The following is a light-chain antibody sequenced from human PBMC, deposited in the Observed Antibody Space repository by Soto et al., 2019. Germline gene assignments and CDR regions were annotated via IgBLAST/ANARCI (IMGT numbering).Light chain of an antibody. V-gene: IGKV1-5*03. Sequence: DIQMTQSPSTLSASVGDRVTITCRASQSIGSWLAWYQQKPGKAPNLLIYKASSLESGVPSRFSGSGSGTEFTLTISSLQPDDFATYYCQQYDVYPYTFGQGT. J-gene: IGKJ2*01. CDR1: QSIGSW. CDR3: QQYDVYPYT. CDR2: KAS.